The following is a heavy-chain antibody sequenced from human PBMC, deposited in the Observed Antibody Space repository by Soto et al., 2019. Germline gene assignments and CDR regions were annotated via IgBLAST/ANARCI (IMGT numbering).Heavy chain of an antibody. CDR2: ISAYNGNT. J-gene: IGHJ5*02. D-gene: IGHD3-9*01. V-gene: IGHV1-18*01. CDR3: ARALPSYDILTGYFNWFDP. CDR1: GYTFTSYG. Sequence: ASVKVSCKASGYTFTSYGSSWVRQAPGQGLEWMGWISAYNGNTNYAQKLQGRVTMTTDTSTSTAYMELRSLRSDDTAVYYCARALPSYDILTGYFNWFDPWGQGTLVTVSS.